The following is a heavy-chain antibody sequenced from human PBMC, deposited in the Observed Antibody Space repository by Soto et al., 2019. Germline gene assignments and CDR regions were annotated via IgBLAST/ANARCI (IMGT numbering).Heavy chain of an antibody. Sequence: GGSLRLSCAASGFTFSSYSMNWVRQAPGKGLEWVSSISSSSSYIYYADSVKGRFTISRDNAKNSLYLQMNSLRAEDTAVYYCARFPRRCTNGVCYYFDYWGQGTLVTVSS. CDR1: GFTFSSYS. J-gene: IGHJ4*02. CDR2: ISSSSSYI. V-gene: IGHV3-21*01. D-gene: IGHD2-8*01. CDR3: ARFPRRCTNGVCYYFDY.